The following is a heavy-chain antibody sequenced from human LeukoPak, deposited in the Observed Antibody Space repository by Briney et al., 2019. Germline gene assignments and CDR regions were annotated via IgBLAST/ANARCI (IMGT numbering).Heavy chain of an antibody. CDR1: GGSISSGGYY. Sequence: SQTLSLTCTVSGGSISSGGYYWSWIRQHPGKGLGWIGYIYYSGSTYYNPSLKSRVTISVDTSKNQFSLKLSSVTAADTAVYYCARGVRYGSGSCYLNWGQGTLVTVSS. CDR3: ARGVRYGSGSCYLN. CDR2: IYYSGST. D-gene: IGHD3-10*01. J-gene: IGHJ4*02. V-gene: IGHV4-31*03.